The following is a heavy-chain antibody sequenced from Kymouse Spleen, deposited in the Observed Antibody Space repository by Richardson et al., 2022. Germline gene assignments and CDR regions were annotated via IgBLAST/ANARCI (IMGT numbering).Heavy chain of an antibody. D-gene: IGHD6-19*01. CDR2: IYYSGST. CDR1: GGSISSYY. V-gene: IGHV4-59*01. Sequence: QVQLQESGPGLVKPSETLSLTCTVSGGSISSYYWSWIRQPPGKGLEWIGYIYYSGSTNYNPSLKSRVTISVDTSKNQFSLKLSSVTAADTAVYYCARGGAVAVQDFDYWGQGTLVTVSS. CDR3: ARGGAVAVQDFDY. J-gene: IGHJ4*02.